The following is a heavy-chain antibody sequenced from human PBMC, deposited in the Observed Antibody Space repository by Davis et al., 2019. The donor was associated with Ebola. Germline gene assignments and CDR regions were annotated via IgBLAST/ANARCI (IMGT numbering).Heavy chain of an antibody. J-gene: IGHJ4*02. CDR1: GYSFTAYY. V-gene: IGHV1-46*01. D-gene: IGHD6-13*01. CDR2: THPGGGGT. Sequence: ASVKVSCKASGYSFTAYYIHWVRQAPGQGLEWMGITHPGGGGTRFAQKFQGRVSLTSDTSTSTVYMELSSLRSEDTAVYYCARDRSRSWTVDYWGQGTPVTVSS. CDR3: ARDRSRSWTVDY.